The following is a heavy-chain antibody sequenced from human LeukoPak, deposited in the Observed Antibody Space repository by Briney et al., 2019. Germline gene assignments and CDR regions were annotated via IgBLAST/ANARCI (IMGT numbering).Heavy chain of an antibody. D-gene: IGHD3-22*01. CDR3: AKDSDYYHSSGYYYAYFQH. J-gene: IGHJ1*01. CDR2: ISSSSSYI. CDR1: GCTFSSYS. V-gene: IGHV3-21*01. Sequence: PGGSLRLSCAASGCTFSSYSMNWVRQAPGKGLEWVSSISSSSSYIYYADSVKGRFTISRDNAKNSLYLQMNSLRAEDTAVYYCAKDSDYYHSSGYYYAYFQHWGQGTLVTVSS.